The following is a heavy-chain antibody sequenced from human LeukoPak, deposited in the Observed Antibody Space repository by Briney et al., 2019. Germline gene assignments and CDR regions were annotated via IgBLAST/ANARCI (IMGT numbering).Heavy chain of an antibody. CDR3: ARNDVATYYFDY. V-gene: IGHV3-30-3*01. CDR2: ISYDGSNK. D-gene: IGHD5-12*01. Sequence: PGRSLRLSCAASGFTFSSYAMHWVRQAPGKGLEWVAVISYDGSNKYYADSVKGRFTISRDNSKNTPYLQMNSLRAEDTAVYYCARNDVATYYFDYWGQGTLVTVSS. J-gene: IGHJ4*02. CDR1: GFTFSSYA.